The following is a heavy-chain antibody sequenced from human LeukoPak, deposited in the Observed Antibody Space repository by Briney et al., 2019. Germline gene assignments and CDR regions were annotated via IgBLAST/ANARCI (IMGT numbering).Heavy chain of an antibody. D-gene: IGHD3-16*01. J-gene: IGHJ6*03. Sequence: SGPALVKPTQTLTLTCTFSGFSLSTRGMCVSWFRQPPGKALEWLARTDWADDKAYSTSLKTRLTIFKDTSKDQVVLTLTDMDPVDTATYYCARAYYMDVWGKGTTVTVSS. V-gene: IGHV2-70*11. CDR3: ARAYYMDV. CDR2: TDWADDK. CDR1: GFSLSTRGMC.